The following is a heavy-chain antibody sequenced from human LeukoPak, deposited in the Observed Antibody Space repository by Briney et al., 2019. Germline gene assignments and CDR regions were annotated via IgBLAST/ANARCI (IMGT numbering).Heavy chain of an antibody. D-gene: IGHD2-15*01. CDR3: ARTDSAVVAGY. V-gene: IGHV4-39*07. Sequence: SETLSLTCTVSGGSISSSSYYWGWIRQPPGKGLEWIGSIYYSGSTYYNPSLKSRVTISVDTSKNQFSLKRSSVTAADTAVYYCARTDSAVVAGYWGQGTLVTVSS. J-gene: IGHJ4*02. CDR1: GGSISSSSYY. CDR2: IYYSGST.